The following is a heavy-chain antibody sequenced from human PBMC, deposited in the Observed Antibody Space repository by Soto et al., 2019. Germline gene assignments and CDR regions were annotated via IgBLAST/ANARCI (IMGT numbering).Heavy chain of an antibody. CDR1: GFTFSSYA. Sequence: QVQLVESGGGVVQPGRSLRLSCAASGFTFSSYAMHWVRQAPGKGLEWVAVISYDGSNKYYADSVKGRFIISRDNSKNTRYLQMNSLRAEDTAVYYGARARLDTPALDYWGQGTLVTVSS. CDR3: ARARLDTPALDY. J-gene: IGHJ4*02. CDR2: ISYDGSNK. V-gene: IGHV3-30-3*01. D-gene: IGHD2-2*01.